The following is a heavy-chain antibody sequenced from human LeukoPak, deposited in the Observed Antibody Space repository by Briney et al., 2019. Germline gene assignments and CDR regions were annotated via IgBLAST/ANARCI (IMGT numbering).Heavy chain of an antibody. CDR3: ARGTYCSSTSCTYNVRGPEPQKTGIDY. CDR1: GGSFSGYY. J-gene: IGHJ4*02. CDR2: INHSGST. D-gene: IGHD2-2*01. Sequence: SKTLSLSCAVYGGSFSGYYWSWIRQPPGKGLEWIGEINHSGSTNYNPSLKSRVTISVDTSKNQFSLKLSSVTAADTAVYYCARGTYCSSTSCTYNVRGPEPQKTGIDYWGQGTLVTVSS. V-gene: IGHV4-34*01.